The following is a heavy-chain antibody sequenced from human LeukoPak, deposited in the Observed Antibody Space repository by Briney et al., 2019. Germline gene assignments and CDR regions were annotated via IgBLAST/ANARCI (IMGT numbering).Heavy chain of an antibody. J-gene: IGHJ4*02. CDR3: VKDQRYGDYSPFDN. CDR2: INHDGSDI. V-gene: IGHV3-74*01. CDR1: GFTFSNYW. Sequence: PGGSLRLSCAASGFTFSNYWIHWVRQAPGKGLVWVSRINHDGSDIIYADSVKGRFTFSRDNAKNTLYLQMNSLRAEDTAVYYCVKDQRYGDYSPFDNWGQGTLVTVSS. D-gene: IGHD4-17*01.